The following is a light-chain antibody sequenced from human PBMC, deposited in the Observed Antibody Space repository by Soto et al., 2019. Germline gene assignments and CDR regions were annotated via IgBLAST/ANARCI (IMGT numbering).Light chain of an antibody. CDR1: DSNIGSNT. CDR3: AVWDDTLDAWV. Sequence: QSVLAQAPSVSGIPGQSVTISCSVSDSNIGSNTVNWYQQLPGMAPKLLIYINYKRPSGVPDRFSSSKSDTSASLAISGLQSEDEAHYYCAVWDDTLDAWVFGGGTKVNVL. V-gene: IGLV1-44*01. J-gene: IGLJ3*02. CDR2: INY.